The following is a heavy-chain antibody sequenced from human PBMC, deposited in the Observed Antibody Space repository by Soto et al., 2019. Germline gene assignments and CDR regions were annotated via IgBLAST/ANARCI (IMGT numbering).Heavy chain of an antibody. CDR3: TRGPSGDKVDY. V-gene: IGHV4-34*01. J-gene: IGHJ4*02. D-gene: IGHD7-27*01. CDR2: INHSGST. Sequence: SETLSLTCAVYGGSFSGYYWTWIRQPPGKGLEWIGEINHSGSTNYNPSLKSRVTIPVDTSKNQFSLKLSSVSAADTAVYYCTRGPSGDKVDYWGQGTLVTVSS. CDR1: GGSFSGYY.